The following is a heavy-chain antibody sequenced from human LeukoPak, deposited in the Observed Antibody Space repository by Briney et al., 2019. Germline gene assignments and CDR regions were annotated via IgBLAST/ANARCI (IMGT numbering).Heavy chain of an antibody. CDR1: GYSISSGYY. V-gene: IGHV4-38-2*02. J-gene: IGHJ5*02. CDR2: IYHSGST. Sequence: SESLSLTCTVSGYSISSGYYWGWIRQPPGKGLEWIGSIYHSGSTYYNPSLKSRVTISVDTSKNQFSLKLSSVTAADTAVYYCARVPMVRGVSFDPWGQGTLVTVSS. D-gene: IGHD3-10*01. CDR3: ARVPMVRGVSFDP.